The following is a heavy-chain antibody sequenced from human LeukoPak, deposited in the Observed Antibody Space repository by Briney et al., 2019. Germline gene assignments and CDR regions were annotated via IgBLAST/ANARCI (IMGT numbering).Heavy chain of an antibody. CDR1: GGSISSYY. Sequence: SETLSLTCTVSGGSISSYYWTWIRQPAGKGLEWIGRIHPSGTTNHNPSLKSRVTISVDTSKNQFSLKLSSVTAADTAVYYCARARSIAARRCAFDIWGQGTMVTVSS. D-gene: IGHD6-6*01. CDR3: ARARSIAARRCAFDI. CDR2: IHPSGTT. V-gene: IGHV4-4*07. J-gene: IGHJ3*02.